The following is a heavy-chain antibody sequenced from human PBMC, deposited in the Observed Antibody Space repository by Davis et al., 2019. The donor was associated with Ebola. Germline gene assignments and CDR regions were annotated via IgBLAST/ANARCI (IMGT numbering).Heavy chain of an antibody. CDR1: GGSISSGSYY. V-gene: IGHV4-61*09. CDR3: AREVYGSGRRRFYYYYYMDV. D-gene: IGHD3-10*01. J-gene: IGHJ6*03. Sequence: PSETLSLTCTVSGGSISSGSYYWSWIRQPAGKGLEWIGHIYTSGSTNYNPSLKSRVTISVDTSKNQFSLKLSSVTAADTAVYYCAREVYGSGRRRFYYYYYMDVWGKGTTVTVSS. CDR2: IYTSGST.